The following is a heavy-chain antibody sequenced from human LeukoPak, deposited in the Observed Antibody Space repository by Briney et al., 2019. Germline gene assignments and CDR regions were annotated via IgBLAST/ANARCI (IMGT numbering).Heavy chain of an antibody. CDR3: ARESRGYDSLTYYYFYIDV. Sequence: AGGSLRLSCEASGFTFSDYYMSWIRQAPGKGLEWVSYISSSGSTIYYADSVKGRFTISRDNAKNSLYLQMSSLRAEDTAVYYCARESRGYDSLTYYYFYIDVWGKGTTVTISS. J-gene: IGHJ6*03. D-gene: IGHD3-9*01. CDR2: ISSSGSTI. V-gene: IGHV3-11*01. CDR1: GFTFSDYY.